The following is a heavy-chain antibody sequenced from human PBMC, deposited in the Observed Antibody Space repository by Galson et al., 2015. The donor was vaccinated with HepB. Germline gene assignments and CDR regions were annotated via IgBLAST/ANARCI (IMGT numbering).Heavy chain of an antibody. J-gene: IGHJ3*02. V-gene: IGHV1-2*06. CDR2: INPNSGGT. D-gene: IGHD1-26*01. CDR3: ARGAGPKYSGSYSDAFDI. Sequence: SVKVSCKASGYTFTGYYMRWVRQAPGQGLEWMGRINPNSGGTNYAQKFQGRVTMTRDTSISTAYMELSRLRSDDTAVYYCARGAGPKYSGSYSDAFDIWGQGTMVTVSS. CDR1: GYTFTGYY.